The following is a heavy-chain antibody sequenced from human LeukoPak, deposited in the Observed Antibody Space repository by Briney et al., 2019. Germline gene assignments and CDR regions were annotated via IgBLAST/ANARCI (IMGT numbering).Heavy chain of an antibody. CDR1: GYTFTNFY. J-gene: IGHJ3*02. D-gene: IGHD1/OR15-1a*01. CDR3: ATLTTTYGITGRTGAFDI. V-gene: IGHV1-46*01. CDR2: INPTTGST. Sequence: GASVKVSCKASGYTFTNFYLHWVRQAPGQGLEWMGIINPTTGSTTYAQKLQGRVTMTRDMSTSTVYMELSSLRSEDTAVYYCATLTTTYGITGRTGAFDIWGQGTMVTVSS.